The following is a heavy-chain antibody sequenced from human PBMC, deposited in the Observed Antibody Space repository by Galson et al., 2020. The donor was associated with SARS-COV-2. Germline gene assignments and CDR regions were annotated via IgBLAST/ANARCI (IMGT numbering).Heavy chain of an antibody. CDR1: GFTFSTYG. CDR3: ARDLFQTRSYTYGHED. V-gene: IGHV1-18*04. D-gene: IGHD5-18*01. J-gene: IGHJ4*02. CDR2: ISGYNGKT. Sequence: ASVKVSCKTSGFTFSTYGINWVRQAPGQGLEWVGWISGYNGKTHYAQNLQDRVTLTTDTSTSTAYMELRSLRSDDTAVYYCARDLFQTRSYTYGHEDWGQGTLVTVSS.